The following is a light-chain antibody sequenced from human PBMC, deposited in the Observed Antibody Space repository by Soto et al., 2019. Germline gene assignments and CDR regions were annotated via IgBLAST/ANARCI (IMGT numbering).Light chain of an antibody. J-gene: IGKJ5*01. CDR3: MQATQSPIT. CDR2: KIS. V-gene: IGKV2-24*01. CDR1: QRLVHSDGNTY. Sequence: DIVMTQTPLSSPVTLGQPASISCRSSQRLVHSDGNTYLSWLQQRPGQPPRLLIYKISNRCSGVPDRCSGSGAGTDFTRTISRVEAEDVGVDYCMQATQSPITFGQGTRLEIK.